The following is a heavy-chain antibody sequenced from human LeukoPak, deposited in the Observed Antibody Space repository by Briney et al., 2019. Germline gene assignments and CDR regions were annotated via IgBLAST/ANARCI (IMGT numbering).Heavy chain of an antibody. CDR3: ARGGSFFDY. CDR2: ISSSSSYI. Sequence: PGGSLRLSCAASGFTFSSYDMNWVRQAPGKGLEWVSSISSSSSYIYYADSVKGRFTISRDNAKNSLYLQMNGLRAEDTAVYYCARGGSFFDYWGQGTLVTVSS. V-gene: IGHV3-21*01. CDR1: GFTFSSYD. J-gene: IGHJ4*02.